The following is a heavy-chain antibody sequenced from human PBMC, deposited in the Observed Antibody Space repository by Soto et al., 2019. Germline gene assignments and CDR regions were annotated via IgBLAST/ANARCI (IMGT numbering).Heavy chain of an antibody. D-gene: IGHD3-10*01. J-gene: IGHJ4*02. CDR1: GGSISSSNW. CDR3: ARVRITMVRGVIQYFDY. V-gene: IGHV4-4*02. CDR2: IYHSGST. Sequence: SETLSLTCAVSGGSISSSNWWSWVRQPPGKGLEWIGEIYHSGSTNYNPSLKSRVTISVDKSKNQFSLKLSSVTAADTAVYYCARVRITMVRGVIQYFDYWGQGTLVTVSS.